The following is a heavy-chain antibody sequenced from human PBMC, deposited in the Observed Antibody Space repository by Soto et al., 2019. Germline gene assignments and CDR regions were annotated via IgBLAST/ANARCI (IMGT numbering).Heavy chain of an antibody. CDR1: GFTFSSYG. Sequence: QVQLVESGGGVVQPGRSLRLSCAASGFTFSSYGMHWVRQAPGKGLGWVAVISYDGGNKYYADSVEGRFTISRDNSKNTLSLQMNSLRAEDTAVYYCAKAPGIAAAGPPFDYWGQGTLVTVSS. V-gene: IGHV3-30*18. J-gene: IGHJ4*02. CDR3: AKAPGIAAAGPPFDY. D-gene: IGHD6-13*01. CDR2: ISYDGGNK.